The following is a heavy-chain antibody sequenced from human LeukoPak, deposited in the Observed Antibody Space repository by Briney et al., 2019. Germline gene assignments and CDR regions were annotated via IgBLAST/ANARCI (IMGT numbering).Heavy chain of an antibody. CDR1: GGSISFYY. Sequence: PSETLSLTCAVSGGSISFYYWSWIRQPPGKGLEWIGYIYYSRSTNYNPSLKSRVTISVDTSKNQFSLKLSSVTAADTAVYYCARGAPVTNFDYWGQGTLVTVSS. CDR2: IYYSRST. CDR3: ARGAPVTNFDY. D-gene: IGHD4-17*01. V-gene: IGHV4-59*01. J-gene: IGHJ4*02.